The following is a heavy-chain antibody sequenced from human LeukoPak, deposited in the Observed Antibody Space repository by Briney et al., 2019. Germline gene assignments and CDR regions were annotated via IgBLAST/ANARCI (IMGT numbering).Heavy chain of an antibody. CDR2: IYHSGST. D-gene: IGHD3-10*01. CDR1: GYSISSGYY. Sequence: PSETLSLTCTVFGYSISSGYYWGWIRQPPGKGLEWIGSIYHSGSTYYNPSLKSRVTISLDTSKNQFSLKLISVTAADTAVYYCARVPHMDFGELSLLRFDPWGQGTLVAVSS. V-gene: IGHV4-38-2*02. J-gene: IGHJ5*02. CDR3: ARVPHMDFGELSLLRFDP.